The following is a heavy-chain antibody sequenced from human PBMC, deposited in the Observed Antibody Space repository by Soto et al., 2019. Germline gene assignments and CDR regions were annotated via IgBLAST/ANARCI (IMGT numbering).Heavy chain of an antibody. Sequence: ASVKVSCKASGYSFTSYYMHWVRQAPGQGLEWMGIINPSGGSTSYAQKFQGRVTMTRDTSTSTVYMELSSLRSEDTAVYYCARGNYDSSGYYFATPLDYWGQGTLVTVS. CDR3: ARGNYDSSGYYFATPLDY. D-gene: IGHD3-22*01. J-gene: IGHJ4*02. CDR1: GYSFTSYY. CDR2: INPSGGST. V-gene: IGHV1-46*03.